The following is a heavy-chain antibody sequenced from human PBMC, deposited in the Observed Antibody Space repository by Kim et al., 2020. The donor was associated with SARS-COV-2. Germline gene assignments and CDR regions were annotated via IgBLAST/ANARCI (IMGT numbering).Heavy chain of an antibody. CDR3: ARHDYGGNWFDY. D-gene: IGHD4-17*01. Sequence: SNNPSPTSRLTLAVDTSKNQFSLKLSSVTAADTAVYYCARHDYGGNWFDYWGQGTLVTVSS. J-gene: IGHJ4*02. V-gene: IGHV4-39*01.